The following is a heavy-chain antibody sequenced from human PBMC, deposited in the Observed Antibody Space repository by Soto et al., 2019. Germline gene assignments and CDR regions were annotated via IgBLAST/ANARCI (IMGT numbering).Heavy chain of an antibody. D-gene: IGHD6-13*01. Sequence: SETLSLTCAVYGVSFSDYYWIWIRQPPGKGLEWIGEINHSGSTNYNPSFKSRVTISVDTSKNQFPLKLSSVTAADTAVYYCARGRRQQLVRSQYNWFDPWGQGTLVTVSS. CDR2: INHSGST. CDR1: GVSFSDYY. V-gene: IGHV4-34*01. J-gene: IGHJ5*02. CDR3: ARGRRQQLVRSQYNWFDP.